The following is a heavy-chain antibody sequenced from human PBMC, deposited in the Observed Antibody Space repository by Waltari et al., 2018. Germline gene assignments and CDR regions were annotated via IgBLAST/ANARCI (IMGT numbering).Heavy chain of an antibody. D-gene: IGHD2-15*01. CDR2: FDPADGKA. Sequence: QVQVVQSGAEVKKPGASVKVSCKISGYTLTGLSLHRVLRVHVYGGEGLERMGRFDPADGKAISAQKFQGRITMTDDTSIDTAYMELSSLRSEDTAVYYCHLTGRNIVIASAASPAYYSYMGVWGRGTAVTVSS. V-gene: IGHV1-24*01. CDR3: HLTGRNIVIASAASPAYYSYMGV. J-gene: IGHJ6*03. CDR1: GYTLTGLS.